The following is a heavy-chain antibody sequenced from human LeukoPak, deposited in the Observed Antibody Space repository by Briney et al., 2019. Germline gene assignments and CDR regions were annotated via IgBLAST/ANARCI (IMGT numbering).Heavy chain of an antibody. V-gene: IGHV3-66*01. Sequence: PGGSLRLSCAASGFTVSSNYMSWVRQAPGKGLEWVSVIYSGGNIYYADSVKGRFTISRDNSKNTLYLQMNSLRAEDTAVYYCARGREDYYDSRSLGYWGQGTLVTVSS. D-gene: IGHD3-22*01. J-gene: IGHJ4*02. CDR1: GFTVSSNY. CDR3: ARGREDYYDSRSLGY. CDR2: IYSGGNI.